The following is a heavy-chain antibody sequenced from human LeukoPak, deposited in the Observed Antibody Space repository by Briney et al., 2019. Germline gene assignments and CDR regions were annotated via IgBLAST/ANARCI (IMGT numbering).Heavy chain of an antibody. CDR1: GYSFIYFY. D-gene: IGHD2-15*01. V-gene: IGHV1-2*02. Sequence: ASVKVSCKASGYSFIYFYMHFVRQAPGQGLEWMGWINPNSGDTKYAQTFQGRVTMSGDTSISTAYMELSSLTIDDTAVYYCARAFVVVAATDDYWGQGTLVTVSS. J-gene: IGHJ4*02. CDR2: INPNSGDT. CDR3: ARAFVVVAATDDY.